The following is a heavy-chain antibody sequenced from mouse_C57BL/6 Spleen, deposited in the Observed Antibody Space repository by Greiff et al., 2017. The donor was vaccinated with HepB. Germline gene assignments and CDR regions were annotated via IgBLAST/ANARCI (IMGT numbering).Heavy chain of an antibody. Sequence: QVQLQQPGAELVKPGASVKLSCKASGYTFTSYWMQWVKQRPGQGLEWIGEIDPSDSYTNYNQKFKGKATLTVDPSSSTAYMQLSRLTSEDSAVYYCARYASTVVATKYFDVWGTGTTVTVSS. CDR2: IDPSDSYT. D-gene: IGHD1-1*01. J-gene: IGHJ1*03. CDR1: GYTFTSYW. CDR3: ARYASTVVATKYFDV. V-gene: IGHV1-50*01.